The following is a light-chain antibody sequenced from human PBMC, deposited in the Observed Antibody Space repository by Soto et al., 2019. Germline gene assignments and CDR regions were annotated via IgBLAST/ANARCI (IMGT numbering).Light chain of an antibody. CDR1: QSVSSTY. J-gene: IGKJ5*01. CDR3: RQYGRSPIT. CDR2: ATS. Sequence: IVLTQSPGTLSLSPGERATLSCRASQSVSSTYLAWYQQKPGQAPRLLIYATSSRATGIPDRFSGSGSGTDFTLTISRLEPEDFAMYYCRQYGRSPITFGQGTRLEIK. V-gene: IGKV3-20*01.